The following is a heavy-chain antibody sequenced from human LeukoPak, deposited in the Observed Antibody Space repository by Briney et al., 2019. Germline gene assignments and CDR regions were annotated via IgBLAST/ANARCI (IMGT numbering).Heavy chain of an antibody. CDR3: AREVKKGIAAAGSRDY. J-gene: IGHJ4*02. CDR1: GFTVTSNY. D-gene: IGHD6-13*01. CDR2: IYITGTT. Sequence: GGSLRLSCAVSGFTVTSNYMSWVRQAPGKGLEWVLIIYITGTTSYADSVKGRFTISRDNYKSTLYLQMNSLRAEDTAVYYCAREVKKGIAAAGSRDYWGQGTLVTVSS. V-gene: IGHV3-53*01.